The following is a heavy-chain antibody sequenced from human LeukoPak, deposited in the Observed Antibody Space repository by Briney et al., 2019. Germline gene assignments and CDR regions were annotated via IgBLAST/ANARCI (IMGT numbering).Heavy chain of an antibody. CDR2: ISSSGSTI. Sequence: PGGSLRLSCAASGFTFSSYEMNWVCQAPGKGLEWVSYISSSGSTIYYADSVKGRFTISRDNAKNSLYLQMNSLRAEDTAVYYCARVSLTAWYYYYMDVWGKGTTVTVSS. CDR1: GFTFSSYE. J-gene: IGHJ6*03. CDR3: ARVSLTAWYYYYMDV. V-gene: IGHV3-48*03.